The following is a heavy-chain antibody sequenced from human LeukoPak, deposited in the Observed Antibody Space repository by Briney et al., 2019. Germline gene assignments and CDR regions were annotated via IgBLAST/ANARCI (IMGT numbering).Heavy chain of an antibody. CDR3: ASEGQLVRQYIY. Sequence: GGSLRLSCAVSGFTFRNYWMTWVRQAPGKGLEWVANIKQDGSENYYADSVRGRFTISRDNSQNSLYLQMDSLRVEDTAVYYCASEGQLVRQYIYWGQGTLVIVSS. V-gene: IGHV3-7*01. CDR1: GFTFRNYW. J-gene: IGHJ4*02. D-gene: IGHD6-6*01. CDR2: IKQDGSEN.